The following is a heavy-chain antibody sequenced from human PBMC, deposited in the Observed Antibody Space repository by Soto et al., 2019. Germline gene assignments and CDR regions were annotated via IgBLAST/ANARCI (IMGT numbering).Heavy chain of an antibody. CDR2: IYYSELT. Sequence: PSETLSLTCNVSGDSVNSFGTYWTGIRQRPGKGLEWIGYIYYSELTDYKHSLQSRVAISLDTSRNQFSLQLTSVTVADTDVYSCAKAGHYDDQSFDRWGQGTLVTSPQ. V-gene: IGHV4-31*03. D-gene: IGHD4-17*01. CDR3: AKAGHYDDQSFDR. J-gene: IGHJ4*02. CDR1: GDSVNSFGTY.